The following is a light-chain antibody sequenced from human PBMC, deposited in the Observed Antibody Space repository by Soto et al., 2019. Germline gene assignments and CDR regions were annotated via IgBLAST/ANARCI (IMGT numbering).Light chain of an antibody. J-gene: IGLJ2*01. CDR3: SSYSSSSTLV. CDR1: SSDVGGYNY. Sequence: QSALTLPASVSGSPGQSITISCTGTSSDVGGYNYVPWYQQHPGKAPKLMIYDVSNRPSGVSNRFSGSKSGNTASLTISGLQAEDEADYYCSSYSSSSTLVFGGGTKLTVL. CDR2: DVS. V-gene: IGLV2-14*01.